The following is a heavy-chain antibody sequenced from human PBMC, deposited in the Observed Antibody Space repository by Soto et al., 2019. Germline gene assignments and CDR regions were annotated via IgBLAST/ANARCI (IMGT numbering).Heavy chain of an antibody. V-gene: IGHV3-30-3*01. D-gene: IGHD4-17*01. CDR1: GFTFSNYA. Sequence: GGSLRLSCAASGFTFSNYAMHWVRQAPGKGLEWVAGISYDGSNKYYTDSVKGRFTISRDNSKNTLYLQMSSLRAEDTALYYCATEGCFCGDYCYCMLWFLDLWGRGTLVTVSS. CDR2: ISYDGSNK. J-gene: IGHJ2*01. CDR3: ATEGCFCGDYCYCMLWFLDL.